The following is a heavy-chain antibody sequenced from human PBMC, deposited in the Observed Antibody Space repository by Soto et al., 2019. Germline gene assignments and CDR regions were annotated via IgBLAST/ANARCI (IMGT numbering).Heavy chain of an antibody. J-gene: IGHJ1*01. CDR2: ISYDGSNK. V-gene: IGHV3-30-3*01. CDR3: ATEGDSSGYYYVVECFQH. Sequence: QVQLVESGGGVVQPGRSLRLSCAASGFTFSSYAMHWVRQAPGKGLEWVAVISYDGSNKYYADSVKGRFTISRDNSKNTLYLQMNSLRAEDTAVYYCATEGDSSGYYYVVECFQHWGQGTLVTVSS. D-gene: IGHD3-22*01. CDR1: GFTFSSYA.